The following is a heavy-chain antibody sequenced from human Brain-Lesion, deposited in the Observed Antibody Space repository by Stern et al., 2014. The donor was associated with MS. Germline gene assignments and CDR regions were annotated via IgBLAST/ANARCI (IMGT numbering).Heavy chain of an antibody. J-gene: IGHJ4*02. D-gene: IGHD1-1*01. Sequence: QVQLVESGGGLVQPGGSLRLSCAASGFTYTDYWMRRVRQAPGKGPEWVAVISNDGNHKYYAGSVKDRFTISRDNSKNTLYLQMNSLRVEDTAVYYCAKHLAERPFDYWGQGTLVTVSS. CDR3: AKHLAERPFDY. CDR2: ISNDGNHK. CDR1: GFTYTDYW. V-gene: IGHV3-30*18.